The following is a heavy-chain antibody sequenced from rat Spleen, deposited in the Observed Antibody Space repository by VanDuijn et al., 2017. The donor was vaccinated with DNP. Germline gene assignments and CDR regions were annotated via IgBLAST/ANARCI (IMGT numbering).Heavy chain of an antibody. D-gene: IGHD1-1*01. J-gene: IGHJ2*01. CDR2: ISTNGGNA. Sequence: EVRLVESGGGLVQPGRSLKLSCAASGFTFSDYNMAWVRQAPSKGLEWVASISTNGGNAYYRDSVKGRFTISRDNAKTTLYLQMDSLRSEDTATYYCTTHGMVLHYWGQGVMVTVSS. CDR1: GFTFSDYN. CDR3: TTHGMVLHY. V-gene: IGHV5-25*01.